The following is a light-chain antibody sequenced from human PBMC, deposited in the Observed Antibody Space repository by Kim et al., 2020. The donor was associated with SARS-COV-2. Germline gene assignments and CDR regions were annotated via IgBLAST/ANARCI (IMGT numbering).Light chain of an antibody. CDR3: QQYNNWPPWT. Sequence: SPGERVTLSCSASQSLSSYLAWFQHKPGKAPRLLIYGASTRATGIPDRFSGSGSGTEFTLTISSLQSEDFAIYYCQQYNNWPPWTFGQGTKVDIK. V-gene: IGKV3D-15*01. CDR2: GAS. J-gene: IGKJ1*01. CDR1: QSLSSY.